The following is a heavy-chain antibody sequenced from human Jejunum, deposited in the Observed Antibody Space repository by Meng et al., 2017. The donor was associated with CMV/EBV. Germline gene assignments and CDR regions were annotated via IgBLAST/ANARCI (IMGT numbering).Heavy chain of an antibody. CDR1: GCTCGAFG. CDR2: IRNDGNNK. D-gene: IGHD3-16*01. J-gene: IGHJ4*02. V-gene: IGHV3-30*02. Sequence: GQLWGTGGGVVQPGGSLIPSCVASGCTCGAFGMHWVRQAPGKGLESVTYIRNDGNNKYYADSVKGRFTISRDNSKNTVYLQMNSLRVEDTAVYYCAGGNDYGDYWGQGSLVTVSS. CDR3: AGGNDYGDY.